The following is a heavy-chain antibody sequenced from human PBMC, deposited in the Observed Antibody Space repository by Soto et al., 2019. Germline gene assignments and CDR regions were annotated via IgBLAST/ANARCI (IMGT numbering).Heavy chain of an antibody. CDR3: ARGATAMVPPYYYGMDV. V-gene: IGHV1-2*02. D-gene: IGHD5-18*01. CDR2: INPNSGGT. CDR1: GYTFTGYY. Sequence: ASVKVSFKASGYTFTGYYMHWVRQAPGQGLEWMGWINPNSGGTNYAQKFQGRVTMTRDTSISTAYMELSRLRSDDTAVYYCARGATAMVPPYYYGMDVWGQGTTVTVSS. J-gene: IGHJ6*02.